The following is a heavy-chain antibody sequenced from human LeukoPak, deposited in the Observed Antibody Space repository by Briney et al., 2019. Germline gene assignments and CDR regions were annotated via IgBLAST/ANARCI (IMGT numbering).Heavy chain of an antibody. CDR2: IYYSGST. J-gene: IGHJ4*02. CDR3: ASTTGRLTGDY. CDR1: GGSISSYY. D-gene: IGHD7-27*01. Sequence: PSETLSLTCTVSGGSISSYYWSWIRQPPGKGLEWIGYIYYSGSTNYNPSLKSRVTISVDTSKNQFSLKLSSVTAADTAVYYCASTTGRLTGDYWGQGTLVTVSS. V-gene: IGHV4-59*12.